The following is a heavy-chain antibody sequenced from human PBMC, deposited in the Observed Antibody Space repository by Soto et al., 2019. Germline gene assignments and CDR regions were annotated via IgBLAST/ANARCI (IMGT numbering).Heavy chain of an antibody. CDR2: ISSSSSTI. CDR3: ARALDYYGSGDGRA. Sequence: GGSLRLSCAASGFTFSSYSMNWVRQAPGKGLEWVSYISSSSSTIYYADSVKGRFTISRDNAKNSLYLQMNSLRAEDTAVYYCARALDYYGSGDGRAWGQGTLVTVSS. V-gene: IGHV3-48*01. J-gene: IGHJ5*02. D-gene: IGHD3-10*01. CDR1: GFTFSSYS.